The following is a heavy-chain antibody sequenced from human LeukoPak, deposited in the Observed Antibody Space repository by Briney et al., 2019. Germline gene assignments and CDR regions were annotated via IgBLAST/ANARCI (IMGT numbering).Heavy chain of an antibody. CDR2: ISVSGGST. J-gene: IGHJ4*02. CDR1: GFTFSSYA. CDR3: VKDNSKYRVGAEFDY. Sequence: GASLRLSCAASGFTFSSYAMSWVRQAPGKGLEWVSTISVSGGSTYYADSVKGRFTISRDNSKNTLYLQMNSLRAEDTAVYYCVKDNSKYRVGAEFDYWGQGTLVTVSS. V-gene: IGHV3-23*01. D-gene: IGHD1-26*01.